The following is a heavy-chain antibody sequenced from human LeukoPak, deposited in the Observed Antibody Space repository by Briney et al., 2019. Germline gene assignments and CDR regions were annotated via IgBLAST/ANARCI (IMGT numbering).Heavy chain of an antibody. CDR1: GFTYTDYS. D-gene: IGHD3-22*01. J-gene: IGHJ4*02. CDR3: AKDGYYESSGYSYFDY. CDR2: ISGSGGTT. Sequence: GGSLRLSCSASGFTYTDYSMSWVRQVPGKGLEWVSAISGSGGTTHSADSVKGRFTISRDNSKNTLSLQMNSLRAEDTPVYYCAKDGYYESSGYSYFDYWGQGTLVTVSS. V-gene: IGHV3-23*01.